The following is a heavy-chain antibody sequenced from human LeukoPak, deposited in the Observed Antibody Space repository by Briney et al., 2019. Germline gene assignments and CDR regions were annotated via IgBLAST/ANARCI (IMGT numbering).Heavy chain of an antibody. CDR3: ARGARAVRGVIGYYFDY. D-gene: IGHD3-10*01. J-gene: IGHJ4*02. CDR1: GFTFSSYG. CDR2: IWYDGSNK. Sequence: GRSLRLSYAASGFTFSSYGMHWVRQAPGKGREGVAVIWYDGSNKYYADSVKGRFTISRDNSKNTLYLQMNSLRAEDTAVYYCARGARAVRGVIGYYFDYWGQGTLVTVSS. V-gene: IGHV3-33*01.